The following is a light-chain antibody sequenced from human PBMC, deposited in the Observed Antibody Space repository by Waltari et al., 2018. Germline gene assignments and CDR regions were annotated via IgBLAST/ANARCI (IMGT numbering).Light chain of an antibody. CDR1: QIVGRT. CDR3: QHYVRLPVT. J-gene: IGKJ1*01. Sequence: EIVLQQSQGPLPLSQGERAILACRASQIVGRTLAWHQKKPGQAPRLLIYGASNRAAGIPDRFSGSRSGADFSLTISRLEPEDFSVYYCQHYVRLPVTFGQGTRVEI. V-gene: IGKV3-20*01. CDR2: GAS.